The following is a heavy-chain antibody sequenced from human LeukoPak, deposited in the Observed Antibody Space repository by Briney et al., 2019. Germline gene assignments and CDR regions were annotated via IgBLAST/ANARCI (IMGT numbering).Heavy chain of an antibody. Sequence: PGGSLRLSCAASGFTFSSYAMHWVRQAPGKGLEWVAVISYDGSNKYYADSVKGRFTISRDNSKNTLYLQMNSLRAEDTAVYYCARGGGRFEYWGQGTLVTVSS. CDR1: GFTFSSYA. J-gene: IGHJ4*02. CDR2: ISYDGSNK. CDR3: ARGGGRFEY. V-gene: IGHV3-30-3*01. D-gene: IGHD1-1*01.